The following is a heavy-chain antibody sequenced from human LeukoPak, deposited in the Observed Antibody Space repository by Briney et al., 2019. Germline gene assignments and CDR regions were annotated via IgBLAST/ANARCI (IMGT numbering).Heavy chain of an antibody. D-gene: IGHD2-2*01. J-gene: IGHJ4*02. Sequence: SPETLSLTCTVSGYSIISDYFWGWIRQPPGKGLEWIGTIYHSGSTYYSPSLKSRVTVSVDTSKNQFSLKLSSVTAADTAVYYCAREVVPGPGALGYWGQGTLVTVSS. V-gene: IGHV4-38-2*02. CDR2: IYHSGST. CDR1: GYSIISDYF. CDR3: AREVVPGPGALGY.